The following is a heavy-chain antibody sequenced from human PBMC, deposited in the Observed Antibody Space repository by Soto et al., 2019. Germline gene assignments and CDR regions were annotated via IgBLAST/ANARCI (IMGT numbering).Heavy chain of an antibody. V-gene: IGHV1-69*01. Sequence: KVSCKASGGTFSSYAISWVRQAPGQGLEWMGGIIPIFGTANYAQKFQGRVTITADESTSTAYMELSSLRSEDTAVYYCARVYSVVGDRHAEMDVWGQGTTVTVSS. J-gene: IGHJ6*02. CDR2: IIPIFGTA. CDR3: ARVYSVVGDRHAEMDV. CDR1: GGTFSSYA. D-gene: IGHD2-2*01.